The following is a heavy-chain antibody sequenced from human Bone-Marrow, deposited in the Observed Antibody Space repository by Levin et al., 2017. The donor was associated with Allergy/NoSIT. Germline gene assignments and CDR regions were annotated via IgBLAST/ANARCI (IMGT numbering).Heavy chain of an antibody. CDR3: AREGDNNMWYRFEF. CDR2: ISYDGRHQ. V-gene: IGHV3-30*04. D-gene: IGHD2-15*01. Sequence: GGSLRLSCAPSGFTFSSYAMFWVRQAPGKGLEWVSSISYDGRHQYYADSVKGRFTISRDNSRNTLYLQMNSLRPEDTSLYFCAREGDNNMWYRFEFWGQGTLVTVSS. J-gene: IGHJ4*02. CDR1: GFTFSSYA.